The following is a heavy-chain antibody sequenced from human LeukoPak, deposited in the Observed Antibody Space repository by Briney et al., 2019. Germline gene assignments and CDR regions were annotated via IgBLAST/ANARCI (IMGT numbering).Heavy chain of an antibody. J-gene: IGHJ3*02. CDR3: ARVSSQDIVVVPAARGNAFDI. V-gene: IGHV1-2*02. Sequence: ASVKVSCKASGYTFTGYYMHWVRQAPGQGLEWMGWIIPNSGGTNYAQKLQGRVTMTTDTSTSTAYMELRSLRSDDTAVYYCARVSSQDIVVVPAARGNAFDIWGQGTMVTVSS. D-gene: IGHD2-2*01. CDR1: GYTFTGYY. CDR2: IIPNSGGT.